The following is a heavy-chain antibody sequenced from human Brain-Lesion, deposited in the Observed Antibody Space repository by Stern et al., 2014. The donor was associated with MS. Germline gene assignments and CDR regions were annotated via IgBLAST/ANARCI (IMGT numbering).Heavy chain of an antibody. V-gene: IGHV3-53*01. CDR1: GFSVSTNF. CDR2: RYSRGGT. J-gene: IGHJ4*02. Sequence: EMQLVESGGGLIQPGGSLRLSCAASGFSVSTNFMSWVRQAPGKGLEWVSLRYSRGGTNYADSVKGRFTISRDSSKNTLYLQMSDLRAEDTAVYYCARKTDTAVGGDYWGPGTLVTVSS. D-gene: IGHD5-18*01. CDR3: ARKTDTAVGGDY.